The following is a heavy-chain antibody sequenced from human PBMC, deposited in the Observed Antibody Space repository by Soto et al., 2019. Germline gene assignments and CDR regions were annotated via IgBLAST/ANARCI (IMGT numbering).Heavy chain of an antibody. Sequence: GGSLRLSCAASGFTFSSYAMHWVRQAPGKGLEWVAVISYDGSNKYYADSVKGRFTISRDNSKNTLCLQMNSLRAEDTAVYYCAREVVGVDTAMAPFDYWGQGTLVTVSS. CDR1: GFTFSSYA. CDR2: ISYDGSNK. J-gene: IGHJ4*02. D-gene: IGHD5-18*01. CDR3: AREVVGVDTAMAPFDY. V-gene: IGHV3-30-3*01.